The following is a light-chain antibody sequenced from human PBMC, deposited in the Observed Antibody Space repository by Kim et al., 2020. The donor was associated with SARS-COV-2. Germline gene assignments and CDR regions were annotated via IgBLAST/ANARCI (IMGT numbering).Light chain of an antibody. J-gene: IGKJ2*01. CDR3: QQYNGYPYT. Sequence: DIQMTQSPSSLSASVGDRVTITCRASQDISSWLGWYQQKPGKAPKFLIYGASNLQSGVPSRFSGSGSGTDFTLTINSLQPEDFATYYCQQYNGYPYTFGEGTKLEI. V-gene: IGKV1D-16*01. CDR2: GAS. CDR1: QDISSW.